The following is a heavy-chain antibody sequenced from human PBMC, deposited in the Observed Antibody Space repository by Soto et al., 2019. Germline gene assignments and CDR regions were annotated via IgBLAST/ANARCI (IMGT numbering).Heavy chain of an antibody. V-gene: IGHV3-48*03. J-gene: IGHJ3*02. CDR1: GFTFSSYE. CDR3: ASGLYGSGYYASDI. CDR2: ISSSGSTI. D-gene: IGHD3-22*01. Sequence: GSLRLSCAASGFTFSSYEMNWVRQAPGKGLEWVSYISSSGSTIYYADSVKGRFTISRDNAKNSLYLQMNSLRAEDTAVYYCASGLYGSGYYASDIWGQGXMVTVSS.